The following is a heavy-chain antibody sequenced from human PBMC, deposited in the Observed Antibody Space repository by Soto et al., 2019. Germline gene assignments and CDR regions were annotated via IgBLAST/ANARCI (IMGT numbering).Heavy chain of an antibody. Sequence: GGSLRLSCAASGFTFSSYSMNWVRQAPGKGLEWVSSISSSSYIYYADSVKGRFTISRDNAKNSLYLQMNSLRAEDTAVYYCARKGDNFDAFDIWGQGTMVTVSS. D-gene: IGHD1-1*01. J-gene: IGHJ3*02. CDR1: GFTFSSYS. V-gene: IGHV3-21*01. CDR3: ARKGDNFDAFDI. CDR2: ISSSSYI.